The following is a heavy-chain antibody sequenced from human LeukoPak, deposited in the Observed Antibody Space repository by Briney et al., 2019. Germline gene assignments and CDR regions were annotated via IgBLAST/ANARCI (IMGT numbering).Heavy chain of an antibody. CDR1: GFAFGSEA. CDR3: ARDRRIVVVSAILDF. J-gene: IGHJ4*02. V-gene: IGHV3-23*01. D-gene: IGHD2-21*02. Sequence: QPGGSLRLSCAVSGFAFGSEAMSWVRQSPARGLEWVASISPAGGTTYYADYVKGRFTISRDNSKNTLYLQMNSLRAEDTAVYYCARDRRIVVVSAILDFWGQGTLVTVSS. CDR2: ISPAGGTT.